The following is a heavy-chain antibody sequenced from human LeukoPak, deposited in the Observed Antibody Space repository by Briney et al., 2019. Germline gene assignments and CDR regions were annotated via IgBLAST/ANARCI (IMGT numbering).Heavy chain of an antibody. D-gene: IGHD6-13*01. V-gene: IGHV1-46*01. CDR1: GYTFTSCY. CDR2: INPSGGST. Sequence: GASVKVSCKASGYTFTSCYMHWVRQAPGQGLEWMGIINPSGGSTNYAEKFQGRVTMTSDMSTSTVYMELSSLRSEDTAVYYCARGSSSLPGVYWGQGTLVTVSS. J-gene: IGHJ4*02. CDR3: ARGSSSLPGVY.